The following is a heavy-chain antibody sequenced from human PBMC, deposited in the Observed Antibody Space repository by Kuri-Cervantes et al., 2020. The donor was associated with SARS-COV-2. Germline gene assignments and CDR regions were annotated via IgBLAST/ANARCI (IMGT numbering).Heavy chain of an antibody. CDR3: ARDGAGVAAGFDP. D-gene: IGHD2-2*01. Sequence: ASVKVSCKASGYTFSSYYIHWVRQAPGQGLEWMGIISPSGGTTNYAQKFQGRVTMTRDTSTSTVYMELSSLGFEDTAMYYCARDGAGVAAGFDPWGQGTLVTVSS. CDR1: GYTFSSYY. CDR2: ISPSGGTT. V-gene: IGHV1-46*01. J-gene: IGHJ5*02.